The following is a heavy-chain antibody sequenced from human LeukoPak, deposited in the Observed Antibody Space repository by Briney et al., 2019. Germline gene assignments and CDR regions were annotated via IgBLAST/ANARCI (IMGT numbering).Heavy chain of an antibody. CDR1: GFTFSNYY. J-gene: IGHJ4*02. CDR2: ISTSGSTI. CDR3: ARGYGDYEVTDY. V-gene: IGHV3-11*04. Sequence: GGSLRLSCAASGFTFSNYYTSWIRQAPGKGLEWISYISTSGSTIYYADSVKGRFTISGDNAKNSLYLQMNSLRAEDTAVYYCARGYGDYEVTDYWGQGTLVTVSS. D-gene: IGHD4-17*01.